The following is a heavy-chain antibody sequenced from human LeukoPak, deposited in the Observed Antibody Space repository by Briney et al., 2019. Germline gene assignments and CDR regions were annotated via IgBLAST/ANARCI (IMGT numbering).Heavy chain of an antibody. CDR3: ARGYGVSSGLKDY. CDR2: FICRGGST. V-gene: IGHV3-23*01. CDR1: VFTLIRFP. J-gene: IGHJ4*02. D-gene: IGHD3-22*01. Sequence: PGGSLILAFAASVFTLIRFPMAWVRRAPGKGLGCVSSFICRGGSTDDVDSVRGRFTISRHNSKITLYLQTNSRRDEDTAVYYCARGYGVSSGLKDYWGQGTLVTVSS.